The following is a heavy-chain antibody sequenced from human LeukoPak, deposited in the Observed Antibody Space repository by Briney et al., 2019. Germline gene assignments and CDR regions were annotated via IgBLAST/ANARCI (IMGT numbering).Heavy chain of an antibody. CDR1: GFTFSSYA. V-gene: IGHV3-23*01. D-gene: IGHD3-22*01. Sequence: GGSLRLSCAASGFTFSSYAMNWVRQAPGKGLEWVSAISGSGGSTYYADSVKGRFTISRDNSKNTLYPQMNSLRAEDTAVYYCAKDKYYYDSSGTPDYWGQGTLVTVSS. CDR3: AKDKYYYDSSGTPDY. J-gene: IGHJ4*02. CDR2: ISGSGGST.